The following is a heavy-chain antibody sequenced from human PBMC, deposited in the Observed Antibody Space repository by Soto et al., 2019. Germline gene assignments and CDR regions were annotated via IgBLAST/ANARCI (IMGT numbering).Heavy chain of an antibody. V-gene: IGHV1-3*01. CDR1: GYTFTSYA. J-gene: IGHJ4*02. CDR2: INAGNCNT. D-gene: IGHD2-8*01. CDR3: ARGVTLPTPLDY. Sequence: ASVKVSCKASGYTFTSYAMHWVRQAPGQRLEWMGWINAGNCNTKYSQKFQGRVTITRDTSASTAYMELSSLRSEDTAVYYCARGVTLPTPLDYWGQGTLVTVSS.